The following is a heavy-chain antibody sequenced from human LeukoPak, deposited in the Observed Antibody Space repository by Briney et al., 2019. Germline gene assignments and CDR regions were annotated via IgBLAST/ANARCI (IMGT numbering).Heavy chain of an antibody. CDR1: GFIFSDYW. J-gene: IGHJ3*02. CDR2: INNDGSTT. D-gene: IGHD6-13*01. CDR3: ARRPSAIAAAGHDAFDI. Sequence: PGGSLRLSCAGSGFIFSDYWMNWVRQAPGKGLVWVSLINNDGSTTTYADSVKGRFTISRDNAKNSLYLQMNSLRAEDTAVYYCARRPSAIAAAGHDAFDIWGQGTMVTVSS. V-gene: IGHV3-74*01.